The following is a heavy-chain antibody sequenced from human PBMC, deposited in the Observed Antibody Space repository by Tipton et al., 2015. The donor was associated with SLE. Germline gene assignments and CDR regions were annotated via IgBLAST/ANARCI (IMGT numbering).Heavy chain of an antibody. CDR1: GGSISSYY. J-gene: IGHJ4*02. CDR2: TYYSGST. V-gene: IGHV4-59*12. Sequence: TLSLTCTVSGGSISSYYWSWIRQPPGKGLEWIGYTYYSGSTNYNPSLKSRVTISVDTSKNQFSLKLSSVAAADTAVYFCARARGGIFGVVIDYWGQGTLVAVSS. CDR3: ARARGGIFGVVIDY. D-gene: IGHD3-3*01.